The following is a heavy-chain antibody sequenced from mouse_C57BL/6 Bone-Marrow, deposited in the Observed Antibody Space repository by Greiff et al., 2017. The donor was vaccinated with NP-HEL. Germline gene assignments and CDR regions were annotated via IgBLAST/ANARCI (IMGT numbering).Heavy chain of an antibody. Sequence: EVQLVESGGGLVQPGESLKLSCESNEYEFPSHDMSWVRKTPEKRLELVAALNSDGGSTYYPDTMASRFIITRDNTNKTLYLQMISLRSEDTALYYCARHAVYYPAYWGQGTLVTVSA. V-gene: IGHV5-2*01. CDR3: ARHAVYYPAY. J-gene: IGHJ3*01. D-gene: IGHD1-1*01. CDR1: EYEFPSHD. CDR2: LNSDGGST.